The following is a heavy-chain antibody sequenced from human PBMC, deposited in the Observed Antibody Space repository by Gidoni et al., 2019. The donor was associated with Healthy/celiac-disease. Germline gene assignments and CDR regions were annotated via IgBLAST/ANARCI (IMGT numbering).Heavy chain of an antibody. V-gene: IGHV1-69*06. Sequence: QVQLVQSGAEVKTPGSSVKVSSKASGGTFSSYAISWVRQAPGQALAWMGGLIPIFGKANYAQKFQGRVKNTAEKSTSTAYMELSSRRSEDTAVYYCAGERGITIFGGVNPAGERDSGYYYYDYGMDVWGQGTTVTVSS. J-gene: IGHJ6*02. CDR1: GGTFSSYA. CDR3: AGERGITIFGGVNPAGERDSGYYYYDYGMDV. D-gene: IGHD3-3*01. CDR2: LIPIFGKA.